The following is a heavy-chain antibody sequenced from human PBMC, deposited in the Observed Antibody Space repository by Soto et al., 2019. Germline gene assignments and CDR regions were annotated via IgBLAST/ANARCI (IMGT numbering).Heavy chain of an antibody. D-gene: IGHD5-18*01. V-gene: IGHV3-7*01. CDR2: IHGDGGKI. CDR1: GFMFSSYW. Sequence: GGSLRLSCAASGFMFSSYWMSWVRQAPGKGLEWVANIHGDGGKIYYVDSVKGRFTISRDNAKRSLYLQMNSLRAEDTAVYYCARDFYGGYTYGPGDYWGQGALVTVSS. CDR3: ARDFYGGYTYGPGDY. J-gene: IGHJ4*02.